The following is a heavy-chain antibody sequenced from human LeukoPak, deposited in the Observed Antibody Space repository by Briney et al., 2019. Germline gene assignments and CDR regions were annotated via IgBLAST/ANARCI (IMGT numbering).Heavy chain of an antibody. D-gene: IGHD3-10*01. CDR2: ISSSGSTI. CDR3: ARDVGTLLWFGTFDY. J-gene: IGHJ4*02. Sequence: GGPLRLSCAASGFTFSSYEMNWVRQAPGKGLEWVSYISSSGSTIYYADSVKGRFTISRDNAKNSLYLQMNSLRAEDTAVYYCARDVGTLLWFGTFDYWGQGTLVTVSS. V-gene: IGHV3-48*03. CDR1: GFTFSSYE.